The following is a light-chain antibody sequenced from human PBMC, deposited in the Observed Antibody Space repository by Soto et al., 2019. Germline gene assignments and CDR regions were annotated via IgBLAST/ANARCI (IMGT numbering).Light chain of an antibody. V-gene: IGLV2-14*01. J-gene: IGLJ2*01. CDR1: SSDVGGYDH. CDR2: DVS. Sequence: QSALTQPASVSGSPGQSITISCTGTSSDVGGYDHVSWYQQHPGKAPRLMIYDVSNRPSGVSNRFSGSKSANTASPTISGLQAEDEADYYCSSYTSSTVVFAAGTKLTVL. CDR3: SSYTSSTVV.